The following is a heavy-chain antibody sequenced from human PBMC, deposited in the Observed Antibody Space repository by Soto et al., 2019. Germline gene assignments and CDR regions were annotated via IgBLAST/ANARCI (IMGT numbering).Heavy chain of an antibody. J-gene: IGHJ4*02. CDR2: ISAYNGNT. D-gene: IGHD3-16*01. V-gene: IGHV1-18*01. Sequence: QVQLVQSGAEVKKPGASVKVSCKASGYTFTNFGISWVRQAPGQGLEWMGWISAYNGNTNYVQNFQGRFTMTTDTSKSKAYMELRRLRSDDKDVYYCARGGNPIEYWGQGTLVTVSS. CDR3: ARGGNPIEY. CDR1: GYTFTNFG.